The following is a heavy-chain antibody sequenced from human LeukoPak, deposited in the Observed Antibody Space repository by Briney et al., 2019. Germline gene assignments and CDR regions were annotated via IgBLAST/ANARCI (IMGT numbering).Heavy chain of an antibody. V-gene: IGHV1-18*01. CDR1: GGTFSSYA. CDR2: ISAYNGNT. Sequence: ASVKVSCKASGGTFSSYAISWVRQAPGQGLEWMGWISAYNGNTNYAQKLQGRVTMTTDTSTSTAYMELRSLRSDDTAVYYCARQYSSSWYPDYWGQGTLVTVSS. J-gene: IGHJ4*02. CDR3: ARQYSSSWYPDY. D-gene: IGHD6-13*01.